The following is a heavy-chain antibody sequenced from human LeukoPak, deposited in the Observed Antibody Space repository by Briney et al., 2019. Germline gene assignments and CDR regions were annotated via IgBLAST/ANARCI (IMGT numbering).Heavy chain of an antibody. CDR1: GGSFSGYY. J-gene: IGHJ4*02. D-gene: IGHD4/OR15-4a*01. Sequence: SETLSLTCAVYGGSFSGYYWSWIRQPLGKGLEWIGEINHSGSTNYNPSLKSRVTISVDTSKNQFSLKLSSVTAADTAVYYCARHLLGVPALGYWGQGTLVTVSS. CDR3: ARHLLGVPALGY. CDR2: INHSGST. V-gene: IGHV4-34*01.